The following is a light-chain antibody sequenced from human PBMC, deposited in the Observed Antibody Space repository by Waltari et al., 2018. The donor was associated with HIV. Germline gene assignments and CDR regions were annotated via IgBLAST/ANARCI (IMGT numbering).Light chain of an antibody. V-gene: IGLV2-11*01. CDR1: SRAHGNYDY. CDR3: CSFAGSSTFVV. Sequence: QSPLTPPRSLSGCPGQSLTISFTGTSRAHGNYDYVPSYPTHPGTAPKRILYDVSERPSGVPARFSGSKSGNTASLTISGLQVEDEAAYHCCSFAGSSTFVVFGGGTSLTVL. CDR2: DVS. J-gene: IGLJ2*01.